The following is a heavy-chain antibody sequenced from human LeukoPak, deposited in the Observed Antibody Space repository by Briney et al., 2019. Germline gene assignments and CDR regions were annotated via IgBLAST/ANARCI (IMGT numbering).Heavy chain of an antibody. CDR1: GGPFSGYY. CDR2: INHSGST. V-gene: IGHV4-34*01. D-gene: IGHD5-12*01. Sequence: PSETLSLTCAVYGGPFSGYYWSWIRQPPGKGLEWIGEINHSGSTNYNPSLKSRVTISVDTSKNQFSLKLSSVTAADTAVYYCARRGYGFAFDYWGQGTLVTVSS. J-gene: IGHJ4*02. CDR3: ARRGYGFAFDY.